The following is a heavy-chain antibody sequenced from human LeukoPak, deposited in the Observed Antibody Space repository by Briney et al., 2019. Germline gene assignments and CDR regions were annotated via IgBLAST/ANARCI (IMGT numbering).Heavy chain of an antibody. CDR3: ARAYSDRFDP. D-gene: IGHD2-21*01. Sequence: PSQTLSLTCAVSGGSISSGGYSWSWIRQPPGKGPEWIGYIYHSGSTYYNPSLKSRVTISVDRSKNQFSLKLSSVTAADTAVYYCARAYSDRFDPWGQGTLVTVSS. V-gene: IGHV4-30-2*01. CDR2: IYHSGST. J-gene: IGHJ5*02. CDR1: GGSISSGGYS.